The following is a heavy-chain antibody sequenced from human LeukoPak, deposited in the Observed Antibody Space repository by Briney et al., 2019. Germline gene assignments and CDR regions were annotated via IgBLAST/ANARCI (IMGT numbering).Heavy chain of an antibody. CDR1: GFTFDDYA. D-gene: IGHD3-3*01. CDR2: ISWNSGSI. J-gene: IGHJ4*02. Sequence: GRSLRLSCAASGFTFDDYAMHWVRQAPGKGLEWVSGISWNSGSIGYADSVKGRFTISRDNAKNSLYLQMNSLRAEDMASYYCAKGFYYDFWSGYFDYWGQGTLVTVSS. CDR3: AKGFYYDFWSGYFDY. V-gene: IGHV3-9*03.